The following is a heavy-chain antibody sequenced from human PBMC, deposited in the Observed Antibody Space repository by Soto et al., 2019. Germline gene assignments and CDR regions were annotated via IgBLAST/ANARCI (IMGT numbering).Heavy chain of an antibody. D-gene: IGHD5-12*01. CDR3: ARGGVSVATITKSGAFDI. Sequence: PSETLSLTCTVSGGSISSYYWSWIRQPPGKGLEWIGYIYYSGSTNYNPSLKSRVTISVDTSKNQFSLKLSSVTAADTAVYYCARGGVSVATITKSGAFDIWGQGTMVTVSS. V-gene: IGHV4-59*01. CDR2: IYYSGST. J-gene: IGHJ3*02. CDR1: GGSISSYY.